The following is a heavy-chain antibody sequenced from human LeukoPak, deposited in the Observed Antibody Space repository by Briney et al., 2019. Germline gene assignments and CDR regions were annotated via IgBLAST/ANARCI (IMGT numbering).Heavy chain of an antibody. V-gene: IGHV4-39*01. CDR2: IYYSGST. D-gene: IGHD6-19*01. CDR3: ASGRGSGWYYFDY. Sequence: GSLRLSCAASGFTFSNYEMNWVRQPPGKGLEWIGSIYYSGSTYYNPSLKSRVTISVDTSKNQFSLKLSSVTAADTAVYYCASGRGSGWYYFDYWGQGTLVTVSS. J-gene: IGHJ4*02. CDR1: GFTFSNYE.